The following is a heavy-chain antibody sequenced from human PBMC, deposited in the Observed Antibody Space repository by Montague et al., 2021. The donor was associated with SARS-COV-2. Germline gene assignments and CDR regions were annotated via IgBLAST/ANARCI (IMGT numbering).Heavy chain of an antibody. D-gene: IGHD5/OR15-5a*01. J-gene: IGHJ4*02. CDR1: GFTFSSYW. CDR3: AKIVSRSSWRGGCYFDY. CDR2: INRSGITR. V-gene: IGHV3-48*03. Sequence: SLRLSCAASGFTFSSYWMNWVRQAPGKGLEWVSHINRSGITRYYVDSVKGRFTISRDNAKNSLYLQVNSLRAEDTAVYYCAKIVSRSSWRGGCYFDYWGQGTLVTVSS.